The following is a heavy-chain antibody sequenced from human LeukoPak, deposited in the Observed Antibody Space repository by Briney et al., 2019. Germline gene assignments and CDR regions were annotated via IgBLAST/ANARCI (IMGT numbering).Heavy chain of an antibody. CDR2: INPSGTGT. Sequence: ASVKVSCKASGYTFSSHYMHWVRQAPGQELEWMGIINPSGTGTSYAQKFQGRVTMTRDTSTSTAYMELSSLRSDDTAVYYCARGPLIGGDNWFDPWGQGTLVTVSS. CDR3: ARGPLIGGDNWFDP. D-gene: IGHD3-16*02. CDR1: GYTFSSHY. V-gene: IGHV1-46*01. J-gene: IGHJ5*02.